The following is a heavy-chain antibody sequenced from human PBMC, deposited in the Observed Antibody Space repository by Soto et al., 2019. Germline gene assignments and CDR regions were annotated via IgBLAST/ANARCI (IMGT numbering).Heavy chain of an antibody. Sequence: PSETLSLTCTVSGGSISSGDYYWSWIRQPPGKGLEWIGYIYYSGSTYYNPSLKSRVTISVDTSKNQFSLKLSSVTAADTAVYYCARVLWYYDSSGYYPDFGYWGQGTLVTVSS. CDR1: GGSISSGDYY. CDR2: IYYSGST. D-gene: IGHD3-22*01. CDR3: ARVLWYYDSSGYYPDFGY. V-gene: IGHV4-30-4*01. J-gene: IGHJ4*02.